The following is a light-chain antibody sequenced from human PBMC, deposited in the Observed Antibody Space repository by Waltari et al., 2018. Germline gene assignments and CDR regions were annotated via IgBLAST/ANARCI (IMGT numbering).Light chain of an antibody. V-gene: IGLV2-14*01. Sequence: QSALTQPASVSGSPGQSIAISCPGPNTDVGAHNFVSWYQQHPGRPPKHIIYDVSNRPSGISERFSGSKFGNTASLTISGLQAEDEADYYCSSYTRSRTYVFGSGTKVTVL. CDR3: SSYTRSRTYV. CDR2: DVS. CDR1: NTDVGAHNF. J-gene: IGLJ1*01.